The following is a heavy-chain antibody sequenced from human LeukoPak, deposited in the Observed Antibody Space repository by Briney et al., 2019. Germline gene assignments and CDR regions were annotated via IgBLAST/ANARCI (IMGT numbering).Heavy chain of an antibody. Sequence: SETLSLTCTVSDGSISSGDYYWSWIRQPPGKGLEWLGYIYYSGSTYYNPYLKSRVTISVDTSKNQFSLKLSSVTAADTAVYYCARDGYSSGWPGNAFDIWGQGTMVTVSS. D-gene: IGHD6-19*01. J-gene: IGHJ3*02. CDR1: DGSISSGDYY. CDR2: IYYSGST. CDR3: ARDGYSSGWPGNAFDI. V-gene: IGHV4-30-4*08.